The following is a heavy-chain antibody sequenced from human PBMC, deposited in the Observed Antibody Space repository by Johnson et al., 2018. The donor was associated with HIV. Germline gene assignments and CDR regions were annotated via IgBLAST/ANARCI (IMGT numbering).Heavy chain of an antibody. D-gene: IGHD1-26*01. V-gene: IGHV3-7*03. CDR2: IKQDGSEK. J-gene: IGHJ3*01. CDR3: ARGRGGYYTFDV. CDR1: GFTFSSYW. Sequence: VQLLESGGGLVQPGGSLRLSCAASGFTFSSYWMSWVRQAPGKGLEWVANIKQDGSEKYYVDSVKGRFTISRDNSKNTVYLQMNSLRAEDTAVYYCARGRGGYYTFDVWGQGTMVTVSS.